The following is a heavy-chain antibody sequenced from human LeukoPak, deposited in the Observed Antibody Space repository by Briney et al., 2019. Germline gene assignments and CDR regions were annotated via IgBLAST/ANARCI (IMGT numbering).Heavy chain of an antibody. Sequence: PGGSLRLSCAASGFTFSSYSMNWVRQAPGKGLEWVSSISSSSSYIYYADSVKGRFTISRDNAKNSLYLQMNSLRAEDTAVYYCASEYQLLYYMDVWGKGTTVTVSS. J-gene: IGHJ6*03. CDR2: ISSSSSYI. D-gene: IGHD2-2*01. V-gene: IGHV3-21*01. CDR3: ASEYQLLYYMDV. CDR1: GFTFSSYS.